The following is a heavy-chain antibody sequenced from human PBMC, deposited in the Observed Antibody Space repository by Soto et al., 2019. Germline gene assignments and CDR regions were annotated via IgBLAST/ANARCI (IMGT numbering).Heavy chain of an antibody. D-gene: IGHD3-9*01. CDR3: AKPNHYDILTGSDY. V-gene: IGHV3-30*18. CDR1: GFTFSSYG. Sequence: GGSLRLSCAASGFTFSSYGMHWVRQAPGKGLEWVAVISYDGSNKYYADSVKGCFTISRDISKNTLYLQLNSLRAEDTVVYYCAKPNHYDILTGSDYWGQGTLVTVSS. CDR2: ISYDGSNK. J-gene: IGHJ4*02.